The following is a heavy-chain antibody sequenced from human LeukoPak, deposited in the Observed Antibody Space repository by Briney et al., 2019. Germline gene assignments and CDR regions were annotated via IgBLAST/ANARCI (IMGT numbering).Heavy chain of an antibody. V-gene: IGHV3-23*01. CDR1: GSTFSSYA. CDR3: AKVLDLGYCSGGSCKNDDYFDY. CDR2: ISGSGGST. Sequence: GGSLRLSCAASGSTFSSYAMSWVRQAPGKGLEWVSAISGSGGSTYYADSVKGRFTISRDNSKNTLYLQMNSLRAEDTAVYYCAKVLDLGYCSGGSCKNDDYFDYWGQGTLVTVSS. J-gene: IGHJ4*02. D-gene: IGHD2-15*01.